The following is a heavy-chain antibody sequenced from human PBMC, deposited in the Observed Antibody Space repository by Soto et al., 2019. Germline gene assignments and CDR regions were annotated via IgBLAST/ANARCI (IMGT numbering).Heavy chain of an antibody. D-gene: IGHD6-6*01. CDR2: MYYTGNK. CDR3: ARRSSSSLGSLFDP. V-gene: IGHV4-39*01. Sequence: PSETLSLTCTLSGGSISSSTYYWDWIRQPPGKGLEWIGAMYYTGNKNYNPSLESRVTMSVDTSKNQFSLKLSSVTPTDTAVYYCARRSSSSLGSLFDPWGRGILVTVSS. CDR1: GGSISSSTYY. J-gene: IGHJ5*02.